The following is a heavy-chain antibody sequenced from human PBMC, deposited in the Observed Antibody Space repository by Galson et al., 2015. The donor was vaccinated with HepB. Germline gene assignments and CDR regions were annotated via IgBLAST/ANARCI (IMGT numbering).Heavy chain of an antibody. J-gene: IGHJ4*02. V-gene: IGHV3-21*01. Sequence: SLRLSCAASGFTFSSYSMNWVRQAPGKGLEWVSSISSSSSYIYYADSVKVRFTISRDNAKNSLYLQMNSLRAEDTAVYYCARGEECELPSVDYWGQGTLVTVSS. CDR3: ARGEECELPSVDY. D-gene: IGHD1-26*01. CDR2: ISSSSSYI. CDR1: GFTFSSYS.